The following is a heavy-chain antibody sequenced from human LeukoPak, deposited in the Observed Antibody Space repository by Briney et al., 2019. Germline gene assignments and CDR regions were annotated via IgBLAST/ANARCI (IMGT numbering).Heavy chain of an antibody. CDR1: GGSISSGDYY. CDR2: IYYSGST. J-gene: IGHJ4*02. D-gene: IGHD2-2*01. V-gene: IGHV4-30-4*08. CDR3: ARVVPAAKSFDY. Sequence: TLSLTCTVSGGSISSGDYYWSWIRQPPGKGLEWIGYIYYSGSTYYNPSLKSRVTISVDTSKNRFSLKLSSVTAADTAVYYCARVVPAAKSFDYWGQGTLVTVSS.